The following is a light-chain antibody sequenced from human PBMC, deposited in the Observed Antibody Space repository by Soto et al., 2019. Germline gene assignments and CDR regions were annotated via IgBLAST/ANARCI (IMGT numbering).Light chain of an antibody. CDR3: QQYNNCPSWT. CDR2: GAS. Sequence: IVVTQSAAALSLSPGERATLSCRASQSLTDIYLAWYQQKPGQAPRLVISGASTRATGIPARFSGSGSGTEFTLTISSLQSADFAVYYCQQYNNCPSWTFGQGTKVDIK. CDR1: QSLTDIY. V-gene: IGKV3-15*01. J-gene: IGKJ1*01.